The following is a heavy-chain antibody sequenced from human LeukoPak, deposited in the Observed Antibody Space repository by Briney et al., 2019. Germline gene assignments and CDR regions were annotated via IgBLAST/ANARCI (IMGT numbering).Heavy chain of an antibody. V-gene: IGHV1-2*02. D-gene: IGHD5-24*01. CDR2: INPSGGNT. Sequence: ASVKVSCTASGYSFTDFYIHWVRQAPGQGLEWMSWINPSGGNTYYAHSLQGRVTITRDTSTTTPYMEFSRLRSDDTAFYYCAHGDWLAPWGQGTRDTVSS. J-gene: IGHJ5*02. CDR1: GYSFTDFY. CDR3: AHGDWLAP.